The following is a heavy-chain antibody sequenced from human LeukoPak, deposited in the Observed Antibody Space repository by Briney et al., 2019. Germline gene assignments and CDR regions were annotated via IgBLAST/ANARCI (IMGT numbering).Heavy chain of an antibody. CDR2: INPIGGST. CDR3: ASGYDFWSGLDY. D-gene: IGHD3-3*01. V-gene: IGHV1-46*01. CDR1: GYTFTSYY. Sequence: ASVKVSCKASGYTFTSYYMHWVRQAPGQGLEWMGIINPIGGSTSNAQKFQGRVTMTKETSTSTVYMELRGLRSEGTAVYYCASGYDFWSGLDYWGQGTLVTVSS. J-gene: IGHJ4*02.